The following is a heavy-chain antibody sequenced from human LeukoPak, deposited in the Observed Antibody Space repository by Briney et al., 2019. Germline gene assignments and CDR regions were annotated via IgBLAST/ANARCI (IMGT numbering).Heavy chain of an antibody. CDR1: GFIFSNYG. V-gene: IGHV3-23*01. Sequence: GGSLRLSCAASGFIFSNYGMNCVRQAPGKGLEWVAAISASGSATSYADSVRGRFTISRDNSKSTTYLQMNSLRAEDTALYHCARNNGMDVWGQGTTVIVSS. CDR2: ISASGSAT. CDR3: ARNNGMDV. J-gene: IGHJ6*02.